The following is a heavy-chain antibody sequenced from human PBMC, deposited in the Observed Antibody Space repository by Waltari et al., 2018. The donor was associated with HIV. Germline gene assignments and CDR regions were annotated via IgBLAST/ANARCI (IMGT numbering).Heavy chain of an antibody. CDR2: IKQDESEK. CDR3: AREVLYDSSGYYFDY. CDR1: GFTFNKYW. D-gene: IGHD3-22*01. J-gene: IGHJ4*02. Sequence: EVQLVESGGGLVQPGGSLRLSCAASGFTFNKYWMTWVRQAPGKGLEWVANIKQDESEKYYVDSLKGRFTISRDNAKNALLLQMNSLRVEDTAVYYCAREVLYDSSGYYFDYWGQGTLVTVSS. V-gene: IGHV3-7*01.